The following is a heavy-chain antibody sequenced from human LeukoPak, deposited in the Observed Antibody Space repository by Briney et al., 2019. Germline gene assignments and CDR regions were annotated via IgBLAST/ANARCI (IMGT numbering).Heavy chain of an antibody. CDR3: ARAPAPEGTDY. D-gene: IGHD1-1*01. J-gene: IGHJ4*02. CDR1: GYTFTFYY. CDR2: INPNSGGT. V-gene: IGHV1-2*02. Sequence: ASVTVSFTSSGYTFTFYYMYWVRQAPGQGQEGMGWINPNSGGTSYAQKFQGRVTMPRDTSITTAYMELSSLRSDDTAVYFCARAPAPEGTDYWGQGTLVTVSS.